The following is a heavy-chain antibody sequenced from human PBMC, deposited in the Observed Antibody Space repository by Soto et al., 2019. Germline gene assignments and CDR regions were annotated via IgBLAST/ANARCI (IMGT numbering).Heavy chain of an antibody. Sequence: PSETLPFTCTVSGGSVSSNSYSWGWIRQSPGKGLEWIATIYSTDKTYYNPSLMSRVTVSVDTSMNQSSLKLSSVTVADTALYYCARHQSHSSSYVDPWGQRTLVTVSS. CDR2: IYSTDKT. V-gene: IGHV4-39*01. D-gene: IGHD6-13*01. J-gene: IGHJ5*02. CDR1: GGSVSSNSYS. CDR3: ARHQSHSSSYVDP.